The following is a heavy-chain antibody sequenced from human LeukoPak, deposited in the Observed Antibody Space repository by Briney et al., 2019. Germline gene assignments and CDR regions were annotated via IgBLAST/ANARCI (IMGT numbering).Heavy chain of an antibody. V-gene: IGHV4-39*01. CDR2: IYYSGST. Sequence: NATETLSLTCTVSVGSISSSSYYWGWIRQPPGKGLEWLGSIYYSGSTYYNQSLKIRVTISVDTSKNQFSLKLSSVTAADTAVYYCARHFSDSSGYYNWFDPWGQGTLVTVSS. CDR3: ARHFSDSSGYYNWFDP. D-gene: IGHD3-22*01. J-gene: IGHJ5*02. CDR1: VGSISSSSYY.